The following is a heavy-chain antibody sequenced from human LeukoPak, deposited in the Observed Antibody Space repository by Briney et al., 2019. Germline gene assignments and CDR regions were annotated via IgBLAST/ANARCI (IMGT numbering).Heavy chain of an antibody. Sequence: SETLSLTCTVSGGSISSYYWSWIRQPAGKGLEWIGRIYTSGSTNYNPSLKSRVTISVDTSKNQFSLKLSSVTAADTAVYYCARGGYSYGHWYFGYWGQGTLVTVSS. CDR2: IYTSGST. CDR1: GGSISSYY. V-gene: IGHV4-4*07. CDR3: ARGGYSYGHWYFGY. D-gene: IGHD5-18*01. J-gene: IGHJ4*02.